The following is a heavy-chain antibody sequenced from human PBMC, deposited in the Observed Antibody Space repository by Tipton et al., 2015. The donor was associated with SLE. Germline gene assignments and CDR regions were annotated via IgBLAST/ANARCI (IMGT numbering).Heavy chain of an antibody. CDR1: GGSFSGYY. J-gene: IGHJ6*02. CDR3: ARDWRGYYGSQAYYYYGMDV. CDR2: INHSGST. V-gene: IGHV4-34*01. D-gene: IGHD3-10*01. Sequence: TLSLTCAVYGGSFSGYYWSWIRQPPGKGLEWIGEINHSGSTNYNPSLKSRVTISADTSKNQFSLRVNSVTPADTAVYYCARDWRGYYGSQAYYYYGMDVWGQGTTVIVSS.